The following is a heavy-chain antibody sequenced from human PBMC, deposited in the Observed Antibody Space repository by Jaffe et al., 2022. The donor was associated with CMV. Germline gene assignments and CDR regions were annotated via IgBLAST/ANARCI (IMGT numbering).Heavy chain of an antibody. CDR1: GYTFTGYY. D-gene: IGHD3-3*01. V-gene: IGHV1-2*02. Sequence: QVQLVQSGAEVKKPGASVKVSCKASGYTFTGYYMHWVRQAPGQGLEWMGWINPNSGGTNYAQKFQGRVTMTRDTSISTAYMELSRLRSDDTAVYYCARDLRLSDFWSAAGGNYYGMDVWGQGTTVTVSS. CDR2: INPNSGGT. J-gene: IGHJ6*02. CDR3: ARDLRLSDFWSAAGGNYYGMDV.